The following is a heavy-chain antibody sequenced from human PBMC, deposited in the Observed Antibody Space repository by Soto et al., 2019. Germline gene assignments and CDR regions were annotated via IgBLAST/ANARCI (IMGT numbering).Heavy chain of an antibody. V-gene: IGHV3-9*01. D-gene: IGHD6-13*01. CDR2: ISWNSGSI. CDR3: AKDKGLAAAGYFDY. CDR1: GFTFDDYA. J-gene: IGHJ4*02. Sequence: DVQLVESGGGLVQPGRSLRLSCAASGFTFDDYAMHWVRQAPGKGLEWVSGISWNSGSIGYADSVKGRFTISRDNAKNSLYLQMNSLRAEDTALYYCAKDKGLAAAGYFDYWGQGTLVTVSS.